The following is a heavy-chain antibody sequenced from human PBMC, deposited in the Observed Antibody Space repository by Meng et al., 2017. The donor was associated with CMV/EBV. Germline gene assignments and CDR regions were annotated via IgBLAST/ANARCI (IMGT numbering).Heavy chain of an antibody. V-gene: IGHV4-61*01. Sequence: SETLSLTCTVSGGSVSSGSYYWSWIRPPPGKGLEWIGYIYYSGSTNYNPSLKSRVTISVDTSKNQFSLKLSSVTAADTAVYYCARSYYYYYGMDVWGQGTTVTVSS. CDR3: ARSYYYYYGMDV. J-gene: IGHJ6*02. CDR2: IYYSGST. CDR1: GGSVSSGSYY.